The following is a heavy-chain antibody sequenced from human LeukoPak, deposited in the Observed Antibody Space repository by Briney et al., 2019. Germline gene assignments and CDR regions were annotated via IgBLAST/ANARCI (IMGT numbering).Heavy chain of an antibody. D-gene: IGHD1-26*01. J-gene: IGHJ6*03. CDR3: ARDPYSGGYGDYYYYMDL. CDR2: IYHSGST. Sequence: SETLSLTCAVSCGSISSSNCWSWVRQPPGKGLEWIGEIYHSGSTNYNPSLKSRVTISVDKSKNQSSLTLSSVTAEDTAVYYGARDPYSGGYGDYYYYMDLWGQGNTVTISS. CDR1: CGSISSSNC. V-gene: IGHV4-4*02.